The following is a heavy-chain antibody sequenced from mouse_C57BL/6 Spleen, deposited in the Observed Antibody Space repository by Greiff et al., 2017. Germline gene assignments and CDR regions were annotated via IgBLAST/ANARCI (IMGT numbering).Heavy chain of an antibody. J-gene: IGHJ3*01. D-gene: IGHD2-3*01. Sequence: VQVVESGPELVKPGASVTISCKASGYAFSSSWLNWVKQRPGKGLEWIGRIYPGDGDTNYNGKFKGKATLTADKSSSTAYMQLSSLTSEDSAVYFCAREGWLLQAWFAYWGQGTLVTVSA. V-gene: IGHV1-82*01. CDR1: GYAFSSSW. CDR2: IYPGDGDT. CDR3: AREGWLLQAWFAY.